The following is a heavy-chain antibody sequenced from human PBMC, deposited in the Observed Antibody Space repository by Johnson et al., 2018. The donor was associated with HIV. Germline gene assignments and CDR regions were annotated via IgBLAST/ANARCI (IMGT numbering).Heavy chain of an antibody. CDR3: AKELAADGVDAFDI. D-gene: IGHD6-13*01. CDR1: GFTFDDYG. CDR2: INWNGGST. J-gene: IGHJ3*02. Sequence: VHLVESGGGLIQPGGSLRLSCAASGFTFDDYGMSWVRQAPGKGLEWVSGINWNGGSTGYADSVKGRFTISRDNAKNSLYLQMNSMRAEDTAVYYCAKELAADGVDAFDIWCQGTMVTVS. V-gene: IGHV3-20*04.